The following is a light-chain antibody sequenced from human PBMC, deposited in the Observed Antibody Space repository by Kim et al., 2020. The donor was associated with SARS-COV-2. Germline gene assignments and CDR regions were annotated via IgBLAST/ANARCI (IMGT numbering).Light chain of an antibody. CDR1: QGISSY. Sequence: IQLTQSPSSLSASVGDRVTITCRASQGISSYLAWYQQKPGKAPKLLIYAASTLQSGVPSRFSGSGSGTDFTLTISSLQPEDFATYYLQQLNIYPPFTFVGGTKVDIK. CDR3: QQLNIYPPFT. CDR2: AAS. V-gene: IGKV1-9*01. J-gene: IGKJ4*01.